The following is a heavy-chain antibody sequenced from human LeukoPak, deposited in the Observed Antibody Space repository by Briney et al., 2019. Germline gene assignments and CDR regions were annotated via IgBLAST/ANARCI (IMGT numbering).Heavy chain of an antibody. CDR2: IYPDDSET. CDR1: GYSLTSFW. J-gene: IGHJ3*02. V-gene: IGHV5-51*01. D-gene: IGHD3-10*01. CDR3: ASPGSGSSNAFDI. Sequence: GESLKISCKGSGYSLTSFWIGWVRQMPGKGLEWMGIIYPDDSETTYSPSFQGQVTISADKSISTAYLQWSSLKASDTAMYYCASPGSGSSNAFDIWGQGTMVTVSS.